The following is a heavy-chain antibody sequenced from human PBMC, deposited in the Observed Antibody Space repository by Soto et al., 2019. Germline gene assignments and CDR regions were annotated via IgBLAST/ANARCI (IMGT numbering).Heavy chain of an antibody. CDR1: GGSFSGYY. CDR2: INHSGST. CDR3: ARTAGYDFWSAAYYYYGMDV. Sequence: PSETLSLTCAVYGGSFSGYYWSWIRQPPGKWLEWIGEINHSGSTNYNPSLKSRVTISVDTSKNQFSLKLSSVTAADTAVYYCARTAGYDFWSAAYYYYGMDVWGQGXTVTVYS. D-gene: IGHD3-3*01. V-gene: IGHV4-34*01. J-gene: IGHJ6*02.